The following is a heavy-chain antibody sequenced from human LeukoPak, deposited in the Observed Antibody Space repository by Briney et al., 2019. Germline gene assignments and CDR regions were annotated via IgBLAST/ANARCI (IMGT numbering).Heavy chain of an antibody. CDR1: GFTFSSYA. J-gene: IGHJ4*02. D-gene: IGHD3-9*01. Sequence: GGSLRLSCAASGFTFSSYAMSWVRQAPGKGLEWVSAISGSGGSTYYADPVKGRFTISRDNSKNTLYPQMNSLRAEDTAVYYCANWGYDILTGYYSWGQGTLVTVSS. V-gene: IGHV3-23*01. CDR3: ANWGYDILTGYYS. CDR2: ISGSGGST.